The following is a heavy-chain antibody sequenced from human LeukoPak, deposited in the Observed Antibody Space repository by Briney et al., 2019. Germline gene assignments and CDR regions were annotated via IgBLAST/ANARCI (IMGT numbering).Heavy chain of an antibody. CDR2: IYYSGST. D-gene: IGHD3-3*01. CDR1: GGSISSGDYY. CDR3: ARGRSGYDFWSGYYSFPNYFDY. V-gene: IGHV4-30-4*01. Sequence: SETLSLTCTVSGGSISSGDYYWSWIRQPPGKGLEWIGYIYYSGSTYYNPSLKSRVTISVDTSKNQFSLKLSSVTAADTAVYYCARGRSGYDFWSGYYSFPNYFDYWGQETLVTVSS. J-gene: IGHJ4*02.